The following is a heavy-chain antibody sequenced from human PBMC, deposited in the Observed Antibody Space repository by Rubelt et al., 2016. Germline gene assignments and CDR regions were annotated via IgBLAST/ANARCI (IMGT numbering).Heavy chain of an antibody. CDR1: GFTFSSYA. CDR2: ISSNGGST. Sequence: EVQLVESGGGLVQPGGSLRLSCAASGFTFSSYAMHWVRQAPGKGLEYVSAISSNGGSTYYANSVKGRFTISRDNSKKTLYLQMGSLRAEDMAVYYCARGGVPVVVADGPSYYFDYWGQGTLVTVSS. D-gene: IGHD2-15*01. V-gene: IGHV3-64*01. J-gene: IGHJ4*02. CDR3: ARGGVPVVVADGPSYYFDY.